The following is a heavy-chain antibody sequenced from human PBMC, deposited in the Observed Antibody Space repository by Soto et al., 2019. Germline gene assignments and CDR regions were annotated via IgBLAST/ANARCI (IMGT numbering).Heavy chain of an antibody. D-gene: IGHD6-19*01. Sequence: QITLKESGPTLVKPTQTLTLTCTFSGFSLSTSGVGVGWIRQPPGKALEWLALIYWDDDKRYSPSLKSRLTSTKDTSKHQVVLTMTTMDPVDTATYYCARPYSSGWYYRYWGQGTLVTVS. CDR2: IYWDDDK. J-gene: IGHJ4*02. CDR3: ARPYSSGWYYRY. V-gene: IGHV2-5*02. CDR1: GFSLSTSGVG.